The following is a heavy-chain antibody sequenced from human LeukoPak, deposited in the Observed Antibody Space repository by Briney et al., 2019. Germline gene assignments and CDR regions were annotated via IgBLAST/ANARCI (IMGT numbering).Heavy chain of an antibody. V-gene: IGHV3-53*01. CDR3: ARYWILDYYDSSGYPDY. CDR1: GFTFSSNY. Sequence: GGSLRLSCAASGFTFSSNYMSWVRQAPGKGLEWVSVIYSGGSTYYADSVKGRFTISRDNSKNTLYLQMNSLRAEDTAVYYCARYWILDYYDSSGYPDYWGQGTLVTVSS. D-gene: IGHD3-22*01. J-gene: IGHJ4*02. CDR2: IYSGGST.